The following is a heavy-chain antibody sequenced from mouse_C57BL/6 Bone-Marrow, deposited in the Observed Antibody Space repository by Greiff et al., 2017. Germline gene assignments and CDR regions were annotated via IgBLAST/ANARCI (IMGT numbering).Heavy chain of an antibody. CDR1: GFTFSDYY. J-gene: IGHJ1*03. Sequence: EVKLVESGGGLVQPGGSLKLSCAASGFTFSDYYMYWVRQTPEKRLEWVAYISNGGGSTYYPETVKGRFTISRDNAKNTLYLQMCRLKSEDTAMYYCAKCHRYSNWYFDVWGTGTTVTVSS. D-gene: IGHD2-14*01. CDR3: AKCHRYSNWYFDV. V-gene: IGHV5-12*01. CDR2: ISNGGGST.